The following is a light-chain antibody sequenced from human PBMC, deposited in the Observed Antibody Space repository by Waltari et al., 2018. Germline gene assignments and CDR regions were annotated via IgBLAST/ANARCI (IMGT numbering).Light chain of an antibody. Sequence: NFMLTQPRSVSESPGKTVTISCTRSSGNIASTYVQWYQQRPGSSPTTVIYEDYHRPSGVPGRFSASFDSSATAASLTISGLKTEDEADYYCQSYDSNNYVIFGGGTKLTVL. CDR1: SGNIASTY. CDR2: EDY. V-gene: IGLV6-57*01. J-gene: IGLJ2*01. CDR3: QSYDSNNYVI.